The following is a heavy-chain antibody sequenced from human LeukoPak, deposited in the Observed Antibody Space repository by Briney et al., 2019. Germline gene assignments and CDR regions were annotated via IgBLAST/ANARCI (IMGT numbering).Heavy chain of an antibody. CDR2: IHYSGGT. CDR1: GGSISSDS. Sequence: SETLSLTCTVSGGSISSDSGSWIRQPPGEGLEWIGYIHYSGGTNYRPSLKSRVTISIDTSKNQFSLKLSSVTAADTAVYYCARYYYGSGPFDYWGQGTLVTVSS. CDR3: ARYYYGSGPFDY. V-gene: IGHV4-59*01. J-gene: IGHJ4*02. D-gene: IGHD3-10*01.